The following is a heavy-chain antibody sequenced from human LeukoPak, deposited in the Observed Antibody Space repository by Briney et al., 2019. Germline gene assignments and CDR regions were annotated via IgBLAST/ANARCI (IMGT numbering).Heavy chain of an antibody. J-gene: IGHJ3*02. CDR2: INSDGSST. Sequence: PGGSLRLSCGASGFTFSIYWMHWVRQAPGKGLVWVSRINSDGSSTNYADSVKGRFTISRDNAKNTLYLQMNSLGAEDTAVCYCARDLGMTSMDIWGQGTMVTVSS. D-gene: IGHD2-21*02. CDR1: GFTFSIYW. V-gene: IGHV3-74*01. CDR3: ARDLGMTSMDI.